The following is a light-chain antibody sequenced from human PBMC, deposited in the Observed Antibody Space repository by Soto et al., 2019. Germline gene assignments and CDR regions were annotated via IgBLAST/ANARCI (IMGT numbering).Light chain of an antibody. CDR3: QQRSNWPST. Sequence: EIGMTQSPATLSLSPEERATLSCRASQSVSTSLAWYQQKPGQAPRLLIYDASNRATGIPVRFSGSGSGTDFTLTISSLEPEDFAVYYCQQRSNWPSTFGQGTKLEIK. V-gene: IGKV3-11*01. J-gene: IGKJ2*01. CDR2: DAS. CDR1: QSVSTS.